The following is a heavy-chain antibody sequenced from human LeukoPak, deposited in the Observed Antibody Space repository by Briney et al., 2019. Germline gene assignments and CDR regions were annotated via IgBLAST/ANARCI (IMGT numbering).Heavy chain of an antibody. J-gene: IGHJ4*02. D-gene: IGHD6-19*01. CDR3: VRQDMGSGCIDY. Sequence: SETLSLTCTVSGGSISSSRYYWGWIRQPPGKGLEWIGSIYYSGSTYYNPSLKSRVTISVDTSKNQFSLKLSSVTAADTAVFYCVRQDMGSGCIDYWGQGTLVTVSS. CDR2: IYYSGST. CDR1: GGSISSSRYY. V-gene: IGHV4-39*01.